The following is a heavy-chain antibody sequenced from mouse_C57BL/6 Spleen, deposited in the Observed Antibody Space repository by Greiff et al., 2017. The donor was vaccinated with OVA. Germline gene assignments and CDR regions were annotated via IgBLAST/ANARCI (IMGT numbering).Heavy chain of an antibody. CDR2: INPNNGGT. Sequence: EVQLQESGPELVKPGASVKMSCKASGYTFTDYNMHWVKQSHGKSLEWIGYINPNNGGTSYNQKFKGKATLTVNKSSSTAYMELRSLTSEDSAVYYCARGGLYYGNYEYAMDYWGQGTSVTVSS. V-gene: IGHV1-22*01. J-gene: IGHJ4*01. CDR1: GYTFTDYN. D-gene: IGHD2-1*01. CDR3: ARGGLYYGNYEYAMDY.